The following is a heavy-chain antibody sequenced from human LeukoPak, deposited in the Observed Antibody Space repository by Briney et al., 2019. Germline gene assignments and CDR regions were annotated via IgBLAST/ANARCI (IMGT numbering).Heavy chain of an antibody. V-gene: IGHV3-30*02. J-gene: IGHJ6*03. CDR1: GFTFSSYG. Sequence: PEGSLRLSCAASGFTFSSYGMHWVRQAPGKGLEWVAFIRYDGSNKYYADSVKGRFTISRDNSKNTLYLQMNSLRVEDTAVYYCAKSPKSPAISMVRGVSSYNYYMDVWGTGTTVTISS. D-gene: IGHD3-10*01. CDR3: AKSPKSPAISMVRGVSSYNYYMDV. CDR2: IRYDGSNK.